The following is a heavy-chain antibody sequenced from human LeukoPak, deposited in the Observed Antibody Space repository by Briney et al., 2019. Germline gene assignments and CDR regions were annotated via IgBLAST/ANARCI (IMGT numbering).Heavy chain of an antibody. CDR1: GGSFSGYY. J-gene: IGHJ4*02. Sequence: SETLSLTCAVYGGSFSGYYWSWIRQPPGKGLGWIGEINHSGSTNYNPSLKSRVTISVDTSKNQFSLKLSSVTAADTAVYYCASSPVVAATWYWGQGTLVTVSS. V-gene: IGHV4-34*01. CDR3: ASSPVVAATWY. D-gene: IGHD2-15*01. CDR2: INHSGST.